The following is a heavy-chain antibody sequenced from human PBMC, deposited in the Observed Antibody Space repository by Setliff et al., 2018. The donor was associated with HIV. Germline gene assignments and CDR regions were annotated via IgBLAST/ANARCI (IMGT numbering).Heavy chain of an antibody. CDR3: ARDQEYCSSTSCYSNWFDH. Sequence: SETLSLTCTVSGGSITSGSDYWSWIRQPAGEGLEWIGHIHVSGTTNYNPSWKSRVTISLDTSKQQFSLKLTSVTAADTARYYCARDQEYCSSTSCYSNWFDHWGQGTLVTGSS. V-gene: IGHV4-61*09. J-gene: IGHJ5*02. CDR2: IHVSGTT. D-gene: IGHD2-2*01. CDR1: GGSITSGSDY.